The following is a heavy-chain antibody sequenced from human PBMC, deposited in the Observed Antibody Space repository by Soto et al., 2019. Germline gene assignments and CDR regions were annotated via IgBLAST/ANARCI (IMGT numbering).Heavy chain of an antibody. CDR1: GFTFSGST. D-gene: IGHD2-15*01. J-gene: IGHJ4*02. Sequence: EVQLVESGGGLVQPGGSLKLSCAASGFTFSGSTMHWVRQASGKGLEWVGRIRSKANSYATAYAASVKGRFTISRDDSNNTAYRQKNSLKTEDTAVCYCTRLDLGSVVYWGQGTLVTVSS. CDR3: TRLDLGSVVY. CDR2: IRSKANSYAT. V-gene: IGHV3-73*02.